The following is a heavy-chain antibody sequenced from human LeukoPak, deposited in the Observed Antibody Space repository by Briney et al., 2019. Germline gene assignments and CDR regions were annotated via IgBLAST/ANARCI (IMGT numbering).Heavy chain of an antibody. CDR1: GSSFSDYS. V-gene: IGHV1-69*08. CDR2: IIAILDTA. J-gene: IGHJ5*02. CDR3: VRSGYDYDWFDP. D-gene: IGHD5-12*01. Sequence: SVKVSCKASGSSFSDYSISWVRQAPGQGLEWMGRIIAILDTAHYAQKFQGRFTITADKSTTTVYMELSSLRSDDTAVYYCVRSGYDYDWFDPWGQGTLVTVSS.